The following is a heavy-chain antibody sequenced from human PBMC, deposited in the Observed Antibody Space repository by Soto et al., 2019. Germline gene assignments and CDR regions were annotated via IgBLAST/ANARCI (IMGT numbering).Heavy chain of an antibody. J-gene: IGHJ4*02. V-gene: IGHV4-39*01. CDR2: IYYSGST. D-gene: IGHD2-15*01. CDR3: ARARGGAHPIDY. Sequence: SETLSLTCTVSGGSISSSSYYWGWIRQPPGKGLEWIGSIYYSGSTYYNPSLKSRVTISVDTSKNQFSLKLSSVTAADTAVYYCARARGGAHPIDYWGQGTLVTVSS. CDR1: GGSISSSSYY.